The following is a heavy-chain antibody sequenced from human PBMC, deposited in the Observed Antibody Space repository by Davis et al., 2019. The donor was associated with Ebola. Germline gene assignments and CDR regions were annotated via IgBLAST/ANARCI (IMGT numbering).Heavy chain of an antibody. Sequence: SQTLSLTCAISGDSVSSNSAAWNWIRQSPSRGLEWLGRTYYRSKWYNDYAVSVKSRITINPDTSKNQFSLKLSSVTAADTAVYYCARGRVRFLPRVLYGMDVWGQGTTVTVSS. CDR2: TYYRSKWYN. CDR1: GDSVSSNSAA. J-gene: IGHJ6*02. V-gene: IGHV6-1*01. CDR3: ARGRVRFLPRVLYGMDV. D-gene: IGHD3-3*01.